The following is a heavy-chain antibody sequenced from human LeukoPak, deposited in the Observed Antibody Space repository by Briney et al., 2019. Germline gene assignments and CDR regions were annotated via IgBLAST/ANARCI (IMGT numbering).Heavy chain of an antibody. J-gene: IGHJ6*02. CDR2: INPNSGGT. V-gene: IGHV1-2*06. D-gene: IGHD3-9*01. CDR1: GYTFTGYY. CDR3: AREKVDYDILTFDYYYYYGMDV. Sequence: GASVTVSCTASGYTFTGYYMHWVRQAPGQGLEWMGRINPNSGGTNYAQKFQGRVTMTRDTSISTAYMELSRLRSDDTAVYYCAREKVDYDILTFDYYYYYGMDVWGQGTTVTVSS.